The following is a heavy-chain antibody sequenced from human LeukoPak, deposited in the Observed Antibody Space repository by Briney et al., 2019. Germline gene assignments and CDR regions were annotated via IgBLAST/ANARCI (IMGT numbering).Heavy chain of an antibody. J-gene: IGHJ6*02. CDR2: IIPILGIA. D-gene: IGHD3-22*01. CDR1: GGTFSSYA. Sequence: AASVKVSCKASGGTFSSYAISWVRQAPGQGLEWMGRIIPILGIANYAQKFQGRVTITADKSTSTAYMELSSLRSEDTAVYYCARDKVHYYDSSGYYPNSYYYYGMDVWGQGTTVTVSS. CDR3: ARDKVHYYDSSGYYPNSYYYYGMDV. V-gene: IGHV1-69*04.